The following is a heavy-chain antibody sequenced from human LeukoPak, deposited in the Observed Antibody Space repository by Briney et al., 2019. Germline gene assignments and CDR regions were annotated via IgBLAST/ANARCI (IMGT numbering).Heavy chain of an antibody. Sequence: PGGSLRLSCAASGVTLSSYAMSWARQAPGKGLEWVSSISSSSSYIYYADSVKGRFTISRDNAKNSLYLQMNSLRAEDTAVYYCARTYYDILTGYSRYGMDVWGQGTTVTVSS. CDR3: ARTYYDILTGYSRYGMDV. D-gene: IGHD3-9*01. CDR2: ISSSSSYI. J-gene: IGHJ6*02. CDR1: GVTLSSYA. V-gene: IGHV3-21*01.